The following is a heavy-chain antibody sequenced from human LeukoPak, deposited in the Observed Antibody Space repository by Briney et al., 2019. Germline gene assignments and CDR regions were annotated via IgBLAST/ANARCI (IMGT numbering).Heavy chain of an antibody. CDR1: GFTFSDYY. D-gene: IGHD2-2*01. V-gene: IGHV3-33*08. CDR3: ANSAPGDIVVVPAAADTKILFDY. J-gene: IGHJ4*02. Sequence: GGSLRLSCAASGFTFSDYYMSWIRQAPGKGLEWVAVIWYDGSNKYYADSVKGRFTISRDNSKNTLYLQMNSLRAEDTAVYYCANSAPGDIVVVPAAADTKILFDYWGQGTLVTVSS. CDR2: IWYDGSNK.